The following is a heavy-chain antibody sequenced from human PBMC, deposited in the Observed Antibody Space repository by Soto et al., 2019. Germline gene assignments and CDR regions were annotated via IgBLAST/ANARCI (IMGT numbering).Heavy chain of an antibody. CDR2: IHYNGNT. D-gene: IGHD5-12*01. V-gene: IGHV4-59*01. J-gene: IGHJ4*02. Sequence: QVQLQVSGPGLVKPSETLSLTCTVSGDSISAYSWSWVRQPPGKGLEWIGNIHYNGNTKYNPSLKSLVTMSLDTSKNQFSLRLISVTAADTAKYFCAREGNLGRWLQPLDFWGQGTLVTVSS. CDR3: AREGNLGRWLQPLDF. CDR1: GDSISAYS.